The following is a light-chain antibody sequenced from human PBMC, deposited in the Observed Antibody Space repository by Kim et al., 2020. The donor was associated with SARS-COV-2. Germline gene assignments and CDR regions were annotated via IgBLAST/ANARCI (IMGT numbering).Light chain of an antibody. CDR2: GKN. Sequence: SSELTQDPAVSVALGQTVRITCQGDSLRSYYASWYQQKPGQAPVLVIYGKNNRPSGIPDRFSGSSSGNTASLNITGAQAEDEADYYCKSRDSSGNHQIGG. CDR3: KSRDSSGNHQ. V-gene: IGLV3-19*01. J-gene: IGLJ2*01. CDR1: SLRSYY.